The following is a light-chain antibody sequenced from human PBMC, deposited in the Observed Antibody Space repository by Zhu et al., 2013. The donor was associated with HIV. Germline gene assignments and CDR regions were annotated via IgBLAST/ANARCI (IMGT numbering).Light chain of an antibody. Sequence: DIVLTQSPDTLSLSPGERGTLSCGASQTLNGNYLAWYQVKPGQGPRLLIHGASNRATGTPHRFSGSGSGTDFTLTISRLEPEDFAVYFCQQYATSSLTFGGGTKVEI. CDR3: QQYATSSLT. J-gene: IGKJ4*01. V-gene: IGKV3-20*01. CDR2: GAS. CDR1: QTLNGNY.